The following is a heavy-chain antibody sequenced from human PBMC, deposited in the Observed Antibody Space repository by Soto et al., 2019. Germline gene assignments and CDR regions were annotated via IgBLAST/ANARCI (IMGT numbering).Heavy chain of an antibody. D-gene: IGHD4-17*01. J-gene: IGHJ4*02. CDR2: IWYDGSNK. V-gene: IGHV3-33*01. CDR3: ARDPATVTTTYFDY. Sequence: VQLVESGGGVVQPGRSLRLSCAASGFTFSSYGMHWVRQAPGKGLEWVAVIWYDGSNKYYADSVKGRFTISRDNSKNTLYLQMNSLRAEDTAVYYCARDPATVTTTYFDYWGQGTLVTVSS. CDR1: GFTFSSYG.